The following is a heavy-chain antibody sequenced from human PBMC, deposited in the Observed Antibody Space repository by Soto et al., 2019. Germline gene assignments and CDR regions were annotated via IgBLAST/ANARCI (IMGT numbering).Heavy chain of an antibody. CDR1: GGSFSRYY. J-gene: IGHJ5*02. Sequence: TSETLSLTCAVYGGSFSRYYWSWIRQPPGKGLEWIGEINHSGSTNYNPSLKSRVTISVDTSKNQFSLKLSSVTAADTAVYYCVRRGPSFILVVPADIAYICFDPCCPGTLVTVSS. V-gene: IGHV4-34*01. CDR3: VRRGPSFILVVPADIAYICFDP. CDR2: INHSGST. D-gene: IGHD2-2*01.